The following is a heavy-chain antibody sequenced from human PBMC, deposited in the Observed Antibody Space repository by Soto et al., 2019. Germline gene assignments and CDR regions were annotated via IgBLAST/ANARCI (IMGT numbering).Heavy chain of an antibody. D-gene: IGHD3-10*01. CDR1: GGSISSYY. Sequence: SETLSLTCTVSGGSISSYYWGWIRQPPGKGLEWIGSIYYSGSTYYNPSLKSRVTISVDTSKNQFSLKLSSVTAADTAVYYCARHGANLWFGELQLDNWFDPWGQGTLVTVSS. CDR2: IYYSGST. V-gene: IGHV4-39*01. CDR3: ARHGANLWFGELQLDNWFDP. J-gene: IGHJ5*02.